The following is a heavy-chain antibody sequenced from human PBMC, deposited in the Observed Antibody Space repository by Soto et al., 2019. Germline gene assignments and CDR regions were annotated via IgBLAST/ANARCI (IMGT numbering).Heavy chain of an antibody. V-gene: IGHV4-39*01. CDR2: IYYSGST. Sequence: SETLSLTCTVSGGSISSSSYYWGWIRQPPGKGLEWIGSIYYSGSTYYNPSLKSRVTISVDTSKNEFSLRLSSVTAADTAVYYCARLNGYCSSTNCHGYYGMDVWGQGTTVTVSS. D-gene: IGHD2-2*03. J-gene: IGHJ6*02. CDR1: GGSISSSSYY. CDR3: ARLNGYCSSTNCHGYYGMDV.